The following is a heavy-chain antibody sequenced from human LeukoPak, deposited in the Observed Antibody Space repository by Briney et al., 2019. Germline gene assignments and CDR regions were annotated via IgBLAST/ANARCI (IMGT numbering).Heavy chain of an antibody. V-gene: IGHV1-18*01. D-gene: IGHD4-17*01. CDR1: GYTFTSYG. J-gene: IGHJ6*03. CDR3: ARASPDYGDPDPYYYYYYYMDV. CDR2: ISAYNGNT. Sequence: GASVKVSCKASGYTFTSYGISWVRQAPGQGLEWMGWISAYNGNTNYAQKLQGRVTMTTDTSTSTAYMELRSLRSDDTAVYYCARASPDYGDPDPYYYYYYYMDVWGKGTTVTVS.